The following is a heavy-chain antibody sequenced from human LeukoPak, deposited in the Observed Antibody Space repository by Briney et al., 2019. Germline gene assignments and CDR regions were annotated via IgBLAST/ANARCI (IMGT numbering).Heavy chain of an antibody. J-gene: IGHJ5*02. Sequence: ASVKVSCKASGYTFTSYYMHWVRQAPGQGLEWMGIINPSGGSTSYAQKFQGRVTMTRDMSTSTVYMELSSLRSEDTAVYYCARDLTHDFWSGHHNWFDPWGQGTLVTVSS. CDR2: INPSGGST. CDR1: GYTFTSYY. CDR3: ARDLTHDFWSGHHNWFDP. V-gene: IGHV1-46*01. D-gene: IGHD3-3*01.